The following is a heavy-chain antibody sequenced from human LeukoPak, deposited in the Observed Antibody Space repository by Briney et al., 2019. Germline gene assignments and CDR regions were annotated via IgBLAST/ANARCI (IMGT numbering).Heavy chain of an antibody. J-gene: IGHJ3*02. Sequence: ASVRVSCTASGYTFTSYGISWVRQAPGQGLEWMGWISAYNGNTNYAQKLQGRVTMTTDTSTSTAYMELRSLRSDDTAVYYCARDSYSSGWYGKAVDAFDIWGQGTMVTVSS. CDR1: GYTFTSYG. CDR3: ARDSYSSGWYGKAVDAFDI. D-gene: IGHD6-19*01. CDR2: ISAYNGNT. V-gene: IGHV1-18*01.